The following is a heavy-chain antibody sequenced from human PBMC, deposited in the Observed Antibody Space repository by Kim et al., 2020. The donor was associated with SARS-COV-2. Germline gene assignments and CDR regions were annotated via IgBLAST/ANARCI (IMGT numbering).Heavy chain of an antibody. V-gene: IGHV3-30*04. J-gene: IGHJ4*02. D-gene: IGHD1-26*01. Sequence: GGSLRLSCAASGFTFSSYAMHWVRQAPGKGLEWVAVISYDGSNKYYADSVKGRFTISRDNSKNTLYLQMNSLRAEDTAVYYCARDLTDSGSYYGETQDGDPDYWGQGTLVTVSS. CDR2: ISYDGSNK. CDR3: ARDLTDSGSYYGETQDGDPDY. CDR1: GFTFSSYA.